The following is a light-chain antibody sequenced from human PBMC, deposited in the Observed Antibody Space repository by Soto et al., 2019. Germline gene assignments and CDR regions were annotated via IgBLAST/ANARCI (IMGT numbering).Light chain of an antibody. J-gene: IGKJ1*01. Sequence: EIVMTQSPATLSVSPGERATLSCRASQSVSSNLAWYQQKPGQAPRLLIYGASTRATGIPARFSGSGSGTEFTLTISRLQYEDFAVYYCKQCWKFGQGTKVDI. CDR3: KQCWK. CDR2: GAS. CDR1: QSVSSN. V-gene: IGKV3-15*01.